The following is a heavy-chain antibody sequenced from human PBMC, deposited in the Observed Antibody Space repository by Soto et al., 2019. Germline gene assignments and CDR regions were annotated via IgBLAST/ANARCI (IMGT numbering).Heavy chain of an antibody. V-gene: IGHV5-51*01. J-gene: IGHJ6*02. Sequence: GESLKISCKGSGYSITSYWIAWVRQMPGKGLEWMGIMYPGDSDIRYSPSFQGQVTISADKSISTAYPQWSSLKASDTAMYYCARSLGYSSASNVFPHYYYGMDVWGQGTTVTVSS. CDR2: MYPGDSDI. D-gene: IGHD6-6*01. CDR1: GYSITSYW. CDR3: ARSLGYSSASNVFPHYYYGMDV.